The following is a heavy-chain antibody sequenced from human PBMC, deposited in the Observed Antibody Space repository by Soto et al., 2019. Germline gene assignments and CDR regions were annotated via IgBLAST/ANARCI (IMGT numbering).Heavy chain of an antibody. D-gene: IGHD2-15*01. CDR3: AGRAPVVTDDAFDI. Sequence: QVQLVESGGGVVQPGRSLRLSCAASGFTFSSYAMHWVRQAPGKGLEWVAVISYDGSNKYYADSVKGRFTISRDNSKNTLYLHMHSLRAEDTAVYYCAGRAPVVTDDAFDIWGQGTMLTVS. CDR2: ISYDGSNK. V-gene: IGHV3-30-3*01. J-gene: IGHJ3*02. CDR1: GFTFSSYA.